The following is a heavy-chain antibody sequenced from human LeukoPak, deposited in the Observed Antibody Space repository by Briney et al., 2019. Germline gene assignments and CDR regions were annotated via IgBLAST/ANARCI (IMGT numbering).Heavy chain of an antibody. CDR3: ARVRDGYNSAFDAFDI. CDR2: IYHSGST. V-gene: IGHV4-38-2*02. J-gene: IGHJ3*02. D-gene: IGHD5-24*01. Sequence: PSETLSLTCTVSGYSISSGYYWGWIRQPPGKGLEWIGSIYHSGSTYYNPSLKSRVTISVDTSKNQFSLKLSSVTAADTAVYYCARVRDGYNSAFDAFDIWGQGTMVTVSS. CDR1: GYSISSGYY.